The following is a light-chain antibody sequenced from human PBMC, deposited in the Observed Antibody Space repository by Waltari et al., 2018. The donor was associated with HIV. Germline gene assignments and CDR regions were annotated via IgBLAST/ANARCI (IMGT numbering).Light chain of an antibody. J-gene: IGKJ2*01. CDR3: QQYNNWPLS. CDR2: GVS. Sequence: EIVMTQSPATLSVSTGERATLSCRASQSFSSDLAWYQHKPGQAPRLLIYGVSTRATGIPARFSGSGSGTEFTLTISSLQSEDFAVYHCQQYNNWPLSFGQGTKLEIK. CDR1: QSFSSD. V-gene: IGKV3-15*01.